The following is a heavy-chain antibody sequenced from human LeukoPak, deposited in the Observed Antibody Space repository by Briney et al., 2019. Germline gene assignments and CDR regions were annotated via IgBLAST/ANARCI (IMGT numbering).Heavy chain of an antibody. Sequence: AGGSLRLSCAASGFNFRSYSMNWVRQAPGKGLEWVSYISSLSGTIYYADSVKGRFIISRDNAQNSLFLQMNSLRAEDTAVYYCVRDQGGAVSYWGQGTLVTVSS. CDR1: GFNFRSYS. D-gene: IGHD3-16*01. CDR2: ISSLSGTI. CDR3: VRDQGGAVSY. J-gene: IGHJ4*02. V-gene: IGHV3-48*01.